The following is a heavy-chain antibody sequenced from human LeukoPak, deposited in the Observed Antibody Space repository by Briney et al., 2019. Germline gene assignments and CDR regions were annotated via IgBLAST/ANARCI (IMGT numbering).Heavy chain of an antibody. Sequence: PRGSLKLSCATSGFTFNNYWMHWVRQAPGKGLVWVSHINNDGSDTSYADAVKGRFTVSRDNAKNTLYLQMNSLRAEDTAVYYCARGEGWYCDSTKCFTHWFDPWGQGILVTVSS. CDR3: ARGEGWYCDSTKCFTHWFDP. CDR1: GFTFNNYW. V-gene: IGHV3-74*01. CDR2: INNDGSDT. J-gene: IGHJ5*02. D-gene: IGHD2-2*02.